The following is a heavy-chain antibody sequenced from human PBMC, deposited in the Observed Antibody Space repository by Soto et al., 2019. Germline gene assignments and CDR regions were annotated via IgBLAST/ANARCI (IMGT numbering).Heavy chain of an antibody. CDR1: GFTFSSYW. D-gene: IGHD3-16*02. CDR3: AREGLGELSLPYYFDY. V-gene: IGHV3-7*01. J-gene: IGHJ4*02. CDR2: IKQDGSEK. Sequence: GGSLRLSCAASGFTFSSYWMSWVRQAPGKGLEWVANIKQDGSEKYYVDSVKGRFTISRDNAKNSLYLQMNSLRAEDTAVYYCAREGLGELSLPYYFDYWGQGTLVTVSS.